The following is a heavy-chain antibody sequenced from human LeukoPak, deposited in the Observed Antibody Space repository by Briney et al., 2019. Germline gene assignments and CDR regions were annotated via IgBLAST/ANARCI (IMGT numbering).Heavy chain of an antibody. J-gene: IGHJ4*02. D-gene: IGHD3-10*01. V-gene: IGHV3-49*04. CDR2: IRSKAYGGTT. Sequence: PGGSLRLSCTASGFTFGDYAMSWVRQAPEKGLEWVGFIRSKAYGGTTEYAASVKGRFTISRDDSKSIAYLQMNSLKTEDTAVYYCTRVGNPITMVRGVTPPFDYWGQGTLVTVSS. CDR3: TRVGNPITMVRGVTPPFDY. CDR1: GFTFGDYA.